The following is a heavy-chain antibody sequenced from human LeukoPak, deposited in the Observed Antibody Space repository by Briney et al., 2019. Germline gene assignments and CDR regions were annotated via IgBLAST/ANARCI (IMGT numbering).Heavy chain of an antibody. CDR3: PRGRVGLYRDFDY. D-gene: IGHD1-1*01. CDR1: GGSLIGYY. J-gene: IGHJ4*02. CDR2: INHIGST. Sequence: PSETLSLTCAVFGGSLIGYYWGWIRQPPGKGREWSGEINHIGSTTYNPSLTSRVTRSVDTPKTQFSRNRGAVSAADTPVFYIPRGRVGLYRDFDYWGQGTLVTVSS. V-gene: IGHV4-34*01.